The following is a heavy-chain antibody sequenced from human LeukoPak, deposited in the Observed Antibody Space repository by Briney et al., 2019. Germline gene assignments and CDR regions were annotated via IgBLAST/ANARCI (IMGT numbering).Heavy chain of an antibody. D-gene: IGHD3-22*01. CDR2: IIPILGIA. CDR1: GGTFSSYT. Sequence: SVKVSCKASGGTFSSYTISWVRQAPGQGLEWMGRIIPILGIANYAQKFQGRVTITADKSASTAYMELSSLRSEDTAVYYCARDPPNYYDSSGYPDNFDYWGQGTLVTVSS. J-gene: IGHJ4*02. V-gene: IGHV1-69*04. CDR3: ARDPPNYYDSSGYPDNFDY.